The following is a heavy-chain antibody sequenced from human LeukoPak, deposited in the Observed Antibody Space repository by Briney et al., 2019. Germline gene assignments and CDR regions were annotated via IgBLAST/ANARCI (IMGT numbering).Heavy chain of an antibody. J-gene: IGHJ4*02. Sequence: GGSLRLSCAASGFTFSSYSMNWVRQAPGKGLEWVSYISSSSSTIYYADSVKGRFTISRDNAKNSLYLQMNSLRAEDTAVYYCARDLVGANLYWGQGTLVTVSS. CDR2: ISSSSSTI. V-gene: IGHV3-48*01. CDR3: ARDLVGANLY. D-gene: IGHD1-26*01. CDR1: GFTFSSYS.